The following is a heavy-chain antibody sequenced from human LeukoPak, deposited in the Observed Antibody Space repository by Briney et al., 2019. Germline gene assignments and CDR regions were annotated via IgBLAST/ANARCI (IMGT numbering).Heavy chain of an antibody. Sequence: PGGSLRLSCAASGFTFSSYSMNWVRQAPGKGLEWVSSITSSSSYIYYRDSVKGRFTISRDNAKNSLYLQMSSLRAEDTAVYYCVGRRTSAAGNFWGQGTLVTVSS. V-gene: IGHV3-21*01. CDR1: GFTFSSYS. CDR2: ITSSSSYI. J-gene: IGHJ4*02. CDR3: VGRRTSAAGNF. D-gene: IGHD6-13*01.